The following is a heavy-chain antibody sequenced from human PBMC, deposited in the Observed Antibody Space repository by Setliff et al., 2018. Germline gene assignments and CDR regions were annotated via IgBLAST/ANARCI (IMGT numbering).Heavy chain of an antibody. J-gene: IGHJ6*03. CDR3: AREGVDPRSSTDYRYYMDV. CDR2: TIPMFGTT. D-gene: IGHD2-15*01. V-gene: IGHV1-69*05. Sequence: SVKVSCKASGYTFTAYDIVWVRPATGQGLEWMGGTIPMFGTTNYAHKFQGRVTIITDESTSTAYMELSSLRSEDTAVYYCAREGVDPRSSTDYRYYMDVWGKGTTVTVSS. CDR1: GYTFTAYD.